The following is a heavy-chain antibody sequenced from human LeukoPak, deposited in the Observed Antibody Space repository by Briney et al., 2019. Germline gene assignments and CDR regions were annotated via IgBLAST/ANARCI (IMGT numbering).Heavy chain of an antibody. CDR2: IIPIFGTA. J-gene: IGHJ4*02. V-gene: IGHV1-69*06. Sequence: GASVKVSCKASGYTFTDYYMHWVRQAPGQGLEWMGGIIPIFGTANYAQKFQGRVTITADKSTSTAYMELSSLRSEDTAVYYCASLIVAESDYWGQGTLVTVSS. D-gene: IGHD3-22*01. CDR3: ASLIVAESDY. CDR1: GYTFTDYY.